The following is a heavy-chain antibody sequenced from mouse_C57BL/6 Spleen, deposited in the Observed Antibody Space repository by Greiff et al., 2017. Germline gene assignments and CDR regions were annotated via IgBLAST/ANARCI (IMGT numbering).Heavy chain of an antibody. CDR3: ARYSTGTLDD. J-gene: IGHJ2*01. CDR2: INPYNGGT. V-gene: IGHV1-19*01. Sequence: EVQLQQSGPVLVKPGASVKMSCKASGYTFTDYYMNWVKQSHGKSLEWIGVINPYNGGTSYNQKFKGKATLTVDKSSSTAYMELNSLTSEDSAVYYGARYSTGTLDDWGQGTTLTVSS. D-gene: IGHD4-1*01. CDR1: GYTFTDYY.